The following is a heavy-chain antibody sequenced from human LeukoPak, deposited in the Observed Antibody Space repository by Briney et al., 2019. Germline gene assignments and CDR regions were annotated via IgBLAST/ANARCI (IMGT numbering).Heavy chain of an antibody. V-gene: IGHV4-39*01. Sequence: SETLSLTCTVSGGSISSSTYYWDWIRQPPGKGLEWIGSIYYSEGTFFNPSLKSRLTISVDTSKNQFSLKLSSVTAADTAVYYCARLAAPRYDFWSGYHLHYWGQGTLVTVSS. D-gene: IGHD3-3*01. CDR2: IYYSEGT. CDR1: GGSISSSTYY. CDR3: ARLAAPRYDFWSGYHLHY. J-gene: IGHJ4*02.